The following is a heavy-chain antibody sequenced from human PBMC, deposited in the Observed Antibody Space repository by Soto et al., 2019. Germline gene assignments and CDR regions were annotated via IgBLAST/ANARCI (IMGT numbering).Heavy chain of an antibody. CDR3: AKSSSGSYSSKRYYYYGMDV. Sequence: GGSLRLSCAASGFTFSSYGMHWVRQAPGKGLEWVAVISYDGSNKYYADSVKGRFTISRDNSKNTLYLQMNSLRAEDTAVYYCAKSSSGSYSSKRYYYYGMDVWGQGTTVTVSS. V-gene: IGHV3-30*18. J-gene: IGHJ6*02. D-gene: IGHD3-10*01. CDR2: ISYDGSNK. CDR1: GFTFSSYG.